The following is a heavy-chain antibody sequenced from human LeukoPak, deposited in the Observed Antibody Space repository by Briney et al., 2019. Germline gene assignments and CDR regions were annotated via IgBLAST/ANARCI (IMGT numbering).Heavy chain of an antibody. CDR2: IYSGGST. D-gene: IGHD6-13*01. CDR1: GFTVSSNY. J-gene: IGHJ4*02. Sequence: GGSLRLSCAASGFTVSSNYMSWVRQAPGKGLEWVSVIYSGGSTYYADSVKGRFTISRDNSKNTLYLQMNSLRAEDTAVYYCARDRESSSWYTPSLDYWGQGTLVTVSS. CDR3: ARDRESSSWYTPSLDY. V-gene: IGHV3-66*01.